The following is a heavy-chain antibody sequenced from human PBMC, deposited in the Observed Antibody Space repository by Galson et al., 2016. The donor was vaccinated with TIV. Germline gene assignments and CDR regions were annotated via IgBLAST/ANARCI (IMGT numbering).Heavy chain of an antibody. V-gene: IGHV3-30*18. CDR1: GFTFNRFG. D-gene: IGHD4-17*01. Sequence: SLRLSCAASGFTFNRFGMHWVRQAPGKGLEWVAHISFDGSNTNYVDSVKGRFTTSRDSSKNTLYLQMESLRGEDTAIYFCAKDPRDYDDYPYYFDSWGQGTLVAVSS. CDR3: AKDPRDYDDYPYYFDS. J-gene: IGHJ4*02. CDR2: ISFDGSNT.